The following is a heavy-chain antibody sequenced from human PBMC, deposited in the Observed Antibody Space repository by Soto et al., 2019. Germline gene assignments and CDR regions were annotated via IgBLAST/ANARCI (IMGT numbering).Heavy chain of an antibody. CDR1: GYTFTSYA. V-gene: IGHV1-3*05. J-gene: IGHJ4*02. CDR2: INAGNGNT. CDR3: ARGVGNSAPDY. Sequence: QVQLVQSGAEEKKPGASVKVSCKASGYTFTSYAMHWVRQAPGHRLEWMGWINAGNGNTKYSQKFQGRVTMTRDTSASTADMELSSLRSEDTAVYDCARGVGNSAPDYWGQGTLVTVSS. D-gene: IGHD1-7*01.